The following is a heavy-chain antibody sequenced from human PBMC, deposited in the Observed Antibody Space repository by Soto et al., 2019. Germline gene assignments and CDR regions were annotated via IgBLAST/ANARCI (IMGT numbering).Heavy chain of an antibody. CDR3: VKFFVETGGSSGWPWSLDS. Sequence: EVQLLESGGGLVQPGGSLRLSCAASGFTFSKYAMSWVRQAPGKGLEWVSALSGTGTTTYSADSVRGRFTISRDNSNNILYLQMNSLSPEDTALYYCVKFFVETGGSSGWPWSLDSWDQGTLVTVSS. J-gene: IGHJ4*02. V-gene: IGHV3-23*01. D-gene: IGHD6-25*01. CDR2: LSGTGTTT. CDR1: GFTFSKYA.